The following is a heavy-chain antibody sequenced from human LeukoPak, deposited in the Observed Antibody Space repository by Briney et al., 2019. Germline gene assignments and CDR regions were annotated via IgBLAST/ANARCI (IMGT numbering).Heavy chain of an antibody. D-gene: IGHD6-13*01. CDR3: ARQCAHSSTNDAFDM. J-gene: IGHJ3*02. CDR1: DGSINGYY. Sequence: SETLSLTCTVSDGSINGYYWSWIRQPPGKGLDWIGYMYSGGTTNYSPSLKSRVTISEDTSKNQFSLKLASVTAADTAVYYCARQCAHSSTNDAFDMWGQGTLVIVSS. V-gene: IGHV4-59*08. CDR2: MYSGGTT.